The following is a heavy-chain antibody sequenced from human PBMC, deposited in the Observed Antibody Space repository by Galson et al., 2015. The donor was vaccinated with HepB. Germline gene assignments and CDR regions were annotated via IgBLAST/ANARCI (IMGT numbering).Heavy chain of an antibody. V-gene: IGHV4-39*01. D-gene: IGHD3-10*01. CDR2: IYYSGST. J-gene: IGHJ4*02. Sequence: ETLSLTCTVSGGSISSSSYYWGWIRQPPGKGLEWIGSIYYSGSTYYNPSLKSRVTISVDTSKNQFSLKLSSVTAADTAVYYCARQGRDNYGSLEDYWGQGTLVTVSS. CDR1: GGSISSSSYY. CDR3: ARQGRDNYGSLEDY.